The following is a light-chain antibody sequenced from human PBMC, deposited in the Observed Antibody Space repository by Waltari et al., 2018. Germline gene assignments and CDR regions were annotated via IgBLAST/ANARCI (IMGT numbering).Light chain of an antibody. CDR3: QHRGTWPLS. Sequence: EIVLTQSPATLSMSPGERATLSCRASQSVNKYLAWYQQRPGQPPRLLIYDASNRATGIPARFSGSGSGTEFTLTISSLEPEDFALYYCQHRGTWPLSFGPGTTV. J-gene: IGKJ3*01. CDR1: QSVNKY. V-gene: IGKV3-11*01. CDR2: DAS.